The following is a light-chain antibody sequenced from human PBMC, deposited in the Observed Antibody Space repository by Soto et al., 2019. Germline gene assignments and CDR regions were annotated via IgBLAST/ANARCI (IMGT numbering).Light chain of an antibody. CDR2: GAS. CDR3: QQYGSSPRT. V-gene: IGKV3-20*01. CDR1: QSVSSSY. Sequence: VFTQSTGTLSWAAGGRCTLSCLASQSVSSSYLAWYQQKPGQAPRLLIYGASSRATGITDRFSGSGSGTDFTLTISRLEPEDFAVYYCQQYGSSPRTFGQGTQVEIK. J-gene: IGKJ1*01.